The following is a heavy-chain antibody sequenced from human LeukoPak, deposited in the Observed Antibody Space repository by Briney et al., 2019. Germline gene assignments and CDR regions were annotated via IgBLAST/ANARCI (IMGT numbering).Heavy chain of an antibody. CDR3: ANCYDSSGFFAY. Sequence: ASVKVSCKGSGYTFTKYAISWVRQAPGQGLEYMGWIDTNTGNPTYAQGFTGRFVFSLDTSVSTAYLQISSLKAEDSAIYFCANCYDSSGFFAYWGQGTLVTVSS. CDR2: IDTNTGNP. D-gene: IGHD3-22*01. CDR1: GYTFTKYA. V-gene: IGHV7-4-1*02. J-gene: IGHJ4*02.